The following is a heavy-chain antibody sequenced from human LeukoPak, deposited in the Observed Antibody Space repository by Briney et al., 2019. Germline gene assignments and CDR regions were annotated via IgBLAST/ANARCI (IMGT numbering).Heavy chain of an antibody. CDR2: IYSGGST. D-gene: IGHD3-3*01. Sequence: GGSLRLSCAASGFTFSNYAMNWVRQAPGKGLEWVSVIYSGGSTYYADSVKGRFTISRHNSKNTLYLQMNSLRAEDTAVYYCAREYDWGQGTLVTVSS. J-gene: IGHJ4*02. CDR3: AREYD. V-gene: IGHV3-53*04. CDR1: GFTFSNYA.